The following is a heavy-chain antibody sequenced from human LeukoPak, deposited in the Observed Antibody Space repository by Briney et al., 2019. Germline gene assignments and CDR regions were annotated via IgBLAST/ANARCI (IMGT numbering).Heavy chain of an antibody. Sequence: SVKVSGKASGYTFTSYGISWVRQAPGQGLEWMGRIIPILGIANYAQKFQGRVTITADKSTSTAYMELSSLRSEDTAVYYCASGSYTVTKTFDYWGQGTLVTVSS. CDR1: GYTFTSYG. CDR2: IIPILGIA. D-gene: IGHD3-10*01. V-gene: IGHV1-69*04. J-gene: IGHJ4*02. CDR3: ASGSYTVTKTFDY.